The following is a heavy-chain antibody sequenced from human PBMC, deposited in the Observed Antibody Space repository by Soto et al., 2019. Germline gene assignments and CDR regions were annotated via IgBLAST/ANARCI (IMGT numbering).Heavy chain of an antibody. CDR2: IYYSGST. CDR3: ARDDYGDYGGYYYYYRMDV. V-gene: IGHV4-30-4*01. D-gene: IGHD4-17*01. CDR1: GGSISSGDYY. J-gene: IGHJ6*02. Sequence: SETLSLTCTVSGGSISSGDYYWSWIRQPPGKGLEWIGYIYYSGSTYYNPSLKSRVTISVDTSKNQFSLKLSSVTAADTAVYYCARDDYGDYGGYYYYYRMDVWGQGTTVTVSS.